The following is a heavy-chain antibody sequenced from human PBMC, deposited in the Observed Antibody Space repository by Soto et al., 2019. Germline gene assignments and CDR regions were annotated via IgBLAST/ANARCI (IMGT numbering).Heavy chain of an antibody. V-gene: IGHV4-31*03. D-gene: IGHD3-10*02. CDR1: GGSISSGGYY. Sequence: QVQLQESGPGLVKPSQTLSLTCTVSGGSISSGGYYWSWIRQHPGKGLEWIGYIYYSGSTYYNPTLKSRVTIAVGTSKNQFSLKLSSVTAADTAVYYCARGTMSRYYYYGMDVWGQGTTVTVSS. CDR2: IYYSGST. J-gene: IGHJ6*02. CDR3: ARGTMSRYYYYGMDV.